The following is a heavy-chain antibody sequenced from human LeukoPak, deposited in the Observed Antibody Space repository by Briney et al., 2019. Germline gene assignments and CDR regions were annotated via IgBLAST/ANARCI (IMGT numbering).Heavy chain of an antibody. CDR2: INPNSGDT. Sequence: ASVKVSCKASGYTFTSYGISWVRQAPGQGLEWMGWINPNSGDTNYAQKFQGRVTMTRDTSISTAYMELSRLRSDDTAVYYCARDLGYDSSGYWYWGQGTLVTVSS. V-gene: IGHV1-2*02. CDR1: GYTFTSYG. CDR3: ARDLGYDSSGYWY. J-gene: IGHJ4*02. D-gene: IGHD3-22*01.